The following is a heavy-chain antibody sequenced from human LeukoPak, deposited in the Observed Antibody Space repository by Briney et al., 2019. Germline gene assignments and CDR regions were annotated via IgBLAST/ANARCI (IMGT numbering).Heavy chain of an antibody. J-gene: IGHJ6*03. CDR3: ARDRTFYPTVTTDRDYYYYMDV. V-gene: IGHV4-61*02. CDR1: GGSISSGSYY. CDR2: IYTSGST. D-gene: IGHD4-11*01. Sequence: PSQTLSLTCTVSGGSISSGSYYWSWIRQPAGKGLEWIGRIYTSGSTNYNPSLKSRVTISVDTSMNQFSLKLSSVTAADTAVYYCARDRTFYPTVTTDRDYYYYMDVWGKGTTVTVSS.